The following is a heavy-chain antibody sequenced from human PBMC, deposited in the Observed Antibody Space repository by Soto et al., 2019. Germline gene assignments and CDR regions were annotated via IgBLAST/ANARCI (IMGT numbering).Heavy chain of an antibody. D-gene: IGHD3-3*01. CDR3: ARSLVPSNYDVSPSPGPNYYYYMDV. Sequence: PSETLSLTCTVSGGSISSYYWSWIRQPPGKGLEWIGYIYYSGSTNYNPSLKSRVTISVDTSKNQFSLKLSSVTAADTAVYYCARSLVPSNYDVSPSPGPNYYYYMDVWGKGTTVTVS. CDR2: IYYSGST. V-gene: IGHV4-59*08. J-gene: IGHJ6*03. CDR1: GGSISSYY.